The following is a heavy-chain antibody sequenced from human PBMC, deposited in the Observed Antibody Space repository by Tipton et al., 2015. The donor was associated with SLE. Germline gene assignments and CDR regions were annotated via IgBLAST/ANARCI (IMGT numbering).Heavy chain of an antibody. J-gene: IGHJ4*02. V-gene: IGHV4-34*01. D-gene: IGHD6-13*01. CDR3: ATRGSSSWYFFDY. CDR2: ISHTGST. CDR1: GGSISAYY. Sequence: TLSLTCAVYGGSISAYYWSWIRQPPGKGLEGIGEISHTGSTNFNPSLKSRVAISADTSKRQFSLKLSSVTAADTAVYYCATRGSSSWYFFDYWGQGTLVTVSS.